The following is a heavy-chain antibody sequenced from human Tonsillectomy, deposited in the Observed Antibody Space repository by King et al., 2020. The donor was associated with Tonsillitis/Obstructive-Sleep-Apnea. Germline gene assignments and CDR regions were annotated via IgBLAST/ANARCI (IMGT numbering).Heavy chain of an antibody. D-gene: IGHD1-1*01. Sequence: VQLVESGGGLVKPGGSLRLSCAASGFTFSDYYMSWIRQAPGKGLEWVSYISSSSSTFYYVDSVKGRFTISRDNAKNSVYLLMNSLRAEHTAVYYCALGSERYYYVDVWGKGTTVTVSS. CDR3: ALGSERYYYVDV. J-gene: IGHJ6*03. CDR1: GFTFSDYY. V-gene: IGHV3-11*01. CDR2: ISSSSSTF.